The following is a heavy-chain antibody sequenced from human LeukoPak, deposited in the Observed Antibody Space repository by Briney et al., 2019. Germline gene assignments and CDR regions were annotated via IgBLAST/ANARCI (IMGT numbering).Heavy chain of an antibody. CDR3: AKDRATTTTFDY. CDR2: ISGSGGGT. Sequence: GSLRLSCAASGFTFNTYAMRWVRQAPGKGLEWVSLISGSGGGTYYANSVKGRFTISRDNSKNTLYLQMDSLRTEDTAVYYCAKDRATTTTFDYWGQGTLITVSS. V-gene: IGHV3-23*01. D-gene: IGHD1-1*01. CDR1: GFTFNTYA. J-gene: IGHJ4*02.